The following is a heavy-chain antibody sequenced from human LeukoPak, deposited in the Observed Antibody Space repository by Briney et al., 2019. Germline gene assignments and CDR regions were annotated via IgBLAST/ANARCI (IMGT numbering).Heavy chain of an antibody. CDR2: INPNSGGT. Sequence: ASVKVSCKASGYTFTGYYMHWVRQAPGQGLEWMGWINPNSGGTNYAQKFQGRVTMTRDTSISTAYMELSRLRSDDTAVYYCARVYYDSSGYSDYRGQGTLVTVSS. V-gene: IGHV1-2*02. CDR3: ARVYYDSSGYSDY. J-gene: IGHJ4*02. CDR1: GYTFTGYY. D-gene: IGHD3-22*01.